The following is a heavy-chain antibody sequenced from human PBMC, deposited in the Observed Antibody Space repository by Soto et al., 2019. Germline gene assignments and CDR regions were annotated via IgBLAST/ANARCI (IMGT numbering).Heavy chain of an antibody. D-gene: IGHD3-9*01. CDR1: GGSLSNYG. Sequence: GASVKVSCKASGGSLSNYGISWVRQAPGQGLEWMGGISPVFGNPNYAQKLQGRVTMTTDASTTTVYMELSSLRSDDTAVYYCAREGYDILTGYQRPRYYLDYWGQGTLVTVSS. J-gene: IGHJ4*02. V-gene: IGHV1-69*05. CDR2: ISPVFGNP. CDR3: AREGYDILTGYQRPRYYLDY.